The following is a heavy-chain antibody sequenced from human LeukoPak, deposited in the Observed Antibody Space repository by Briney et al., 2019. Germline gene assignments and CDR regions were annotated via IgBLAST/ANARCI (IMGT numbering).Heavy chain of an antibody. V-gene: IGHV3-15*01. CDR2: IKSRTDGGTT. D-gene: IGHD2-8*02. CDR1: GFSFTNAW. CDR3: ATDTDGAPW. Sequence: GGSLRLSCAASGFSFTNAWMNWVRQAPGKGLEWVGRIKSRTDGGTTDYAAPVKGRFTISRYDSKNTLYLQMKSLITEDTGVYYCATDTDGAPWWGQGTRVTVSS. J-gene: IGHJ4*02.